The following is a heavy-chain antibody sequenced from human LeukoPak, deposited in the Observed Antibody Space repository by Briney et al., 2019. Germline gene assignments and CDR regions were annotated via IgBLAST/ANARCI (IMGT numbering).Heavy chain of an antibody. V-gene: IGHV4-39*07. Sequence: PSETLSLTCTVSGGSISSSSYCWGWIRQPPGKGLEWIGSIYYSGSTYYNPSLKSRVTISVDASKNQFSLKLSSVTAADTALYYCGRSAGFVHFDHWGQGTLVTVSS. CDR2: IYYSGST. D-gene: IGHD3-16*01. CDR3: GRSAGFVHFDH. CDR1: GGSISSSSYC. J-gene: IGHJ4*02.